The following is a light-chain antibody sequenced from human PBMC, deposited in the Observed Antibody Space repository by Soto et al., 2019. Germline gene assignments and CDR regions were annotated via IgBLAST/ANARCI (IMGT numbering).Light chain of an antibody. Sequence: EIVLTQSAGTLSLSPVERATLSCRASQSVPSNYLAWYQQKPGQSPRLLIYDASNRATGIPDRFSGSGSGTDFTLTISRLEPEDFAVYYCHQYGNSRTFGQGTKVDIK. V-gene: IGKV3-20*01. J-gene: IGKJ1*01. CDR3: HQYGNSRT. CDR2: DAS. CDR1: QSVPSNY.